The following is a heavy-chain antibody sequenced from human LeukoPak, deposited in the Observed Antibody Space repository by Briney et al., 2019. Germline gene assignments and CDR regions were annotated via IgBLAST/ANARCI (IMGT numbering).Heavy chain of an antibody. Sequence: PGTSLRLSCAASGFTFSSYGMHWVRQAPGEGLEWVAVISYDGSNKYYADSVKGRFTISRDNSKNTLYLQMNSLRAEDTAVYYCAKESTMIVVCDYWGQGTLVTVSS. D-gene: IGHD3-22*01. CDR1: GFTFSSYG. CDR2: ISYDGSNK. V-gene: IGHV3-30*18. J-gene: IGHJ4*02. CDR3: AKESTMIVVCDY.